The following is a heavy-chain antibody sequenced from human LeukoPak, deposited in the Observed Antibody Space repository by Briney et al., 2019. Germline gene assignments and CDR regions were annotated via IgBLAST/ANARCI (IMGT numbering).Heavy chain of an antibody. CDR3: ARAPRPHPYSGSVAGAFDI. Sequence: PGGSLRLSCAASGFTFDDYGMSWVRQAPGKGLEWVSGINWNGGSTGYADSVKGRFTISRDNAKNSLYLQMNSLRAEDTALYYCARAPRPHPYSGSVAGAFDIWGQGTMVTVSS. D-gene: IGHD1-26*01. CDR2: INWNGGST. CDR1: GFTFDDYG. V-gene: IGHV3-20*04. J-gene: IGHJ3*02.